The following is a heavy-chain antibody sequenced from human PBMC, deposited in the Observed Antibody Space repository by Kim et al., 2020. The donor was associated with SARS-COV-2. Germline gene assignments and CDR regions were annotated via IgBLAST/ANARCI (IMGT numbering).Heavy chain of an antibody. D-gene: IGHD1-26*01. J-gene: IGHJ4*02. Sequence: YAQKFQGRVTMTRDTSISTAYMELSRLRSDDTAVYYCARGKSRVGATFDSWGQGTLVTVSS. V-gene: IGHV1-2*02. CDR3: ARGKSRVGATFDS.